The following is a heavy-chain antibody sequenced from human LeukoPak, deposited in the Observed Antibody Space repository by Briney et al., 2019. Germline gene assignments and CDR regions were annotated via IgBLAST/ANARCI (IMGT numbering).Heavy chain of an antibody. D-gene: IGHD1-26*01. CDR2: ISDSSSHI. J-gene: IGHJ3*01. CDR3: ARGSGRYARNDAFDL. Sequence: GGSLRLSCTASGFTFSAYGMNWVRQAPGKGLEWGSYISDSSSHIYYAGSVRGRFTISRDNAKNSLYLQLNSLRVEDTAVYYWARGSGRYARNDAFDLCGQGTMVTVSS. CDR1: GFTFSAYG. V-gene: IGHV3-48*01.